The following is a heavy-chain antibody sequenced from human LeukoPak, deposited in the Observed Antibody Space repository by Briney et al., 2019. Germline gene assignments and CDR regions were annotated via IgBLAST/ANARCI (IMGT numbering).Heavy chain of an antibody. Sequence: SETLSLTCAVSDYSISSGYYWGWIRQPPGKGLEWIGSIYHSGSTYYNPSLKSRVTISVDTSKNQFSLKLSSVTAADTAVYYCARHYYYDSSGYPLEYWGQGTLVTVSS. D-gene: IGHD3-22*01. J-gene: IGHJ4*02. CDR3: ARHYYYDSSGYPLEY. CDR2: IYHSGST. CDR1: DYSISSGYY. V-gene: IGHV4-38-2*01.